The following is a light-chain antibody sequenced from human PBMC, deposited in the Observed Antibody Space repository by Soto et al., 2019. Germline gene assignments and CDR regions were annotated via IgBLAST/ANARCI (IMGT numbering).Light chain of an antibody. CDR3: QHYENWFWT. Sequence: EIVMTQSPATLSVSPGERATLSCRTSQSVSFKLAWYQQKPGQAPRLLIYDASTRATGTPARFSGSGSGTEFTLTINSLQSEDFAVYYCQHYENWFWTFGQGTKVEIK. V-gene: IGKV3-15*01. CDR1: QSVSFK. J-gene: IGKJ1*01. CDR2: DAS.